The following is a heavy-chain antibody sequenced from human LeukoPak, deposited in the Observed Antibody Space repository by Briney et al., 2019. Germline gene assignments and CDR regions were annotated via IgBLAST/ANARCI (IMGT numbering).Heavy chain of an antibody. CDR1: GFTFSSYS. CDR2: ISSSSNFI. CDR3: AKAEGYDILTGLDY. D-gene: IGHD3-9*01. J-gene: IGHJ4*02. Sequence: GGSLRLSRAASGFTFSSYSMNWVRQAPGKGLEWVSSISSSSNFIYYADSVKGRFTISRDNSKNTLYLQMNSLRTEDTAVYYCAKAEGYDILTGLDYWGQGTLVTVSS. V-gene: IGHV3-21*04.